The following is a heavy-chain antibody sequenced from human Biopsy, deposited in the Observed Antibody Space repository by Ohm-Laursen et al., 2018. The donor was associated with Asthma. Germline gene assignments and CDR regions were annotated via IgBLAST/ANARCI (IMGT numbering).Heavy chain of an antibody. CDR2: IKHDGSEK. Sequence: SLRLSCSASGFTFGDYWMSWVRQVPGKGLEWVANIKHDGSEKNHVDSLKGRFTISRDSAKNSLYLQMSSLRAEDTAVYYCARTFHFWSPYHAEHYQLWGQGTLVTVSS. V-gene: IGHV3-7*01. CDR1: GFTFGDYW. CDR3: ARTFHFWSPYHAEHYQL. J-gene: IGHJ1*01. D-gene: IGHD3-3*02.